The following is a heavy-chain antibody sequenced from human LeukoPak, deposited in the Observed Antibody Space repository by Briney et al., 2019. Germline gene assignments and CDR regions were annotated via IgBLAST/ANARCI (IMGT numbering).Heavy chain of an antibody. V-gene: IGHV4-39*01. D-gene: IGHD5-18*01. Sequence: NPSETLSLTCTVSGGSISSSSSYWGWIRQPPGKGLEWIGSIYYSGSTYYNPSLKSRVTISVDTSKNQFSLKLSSVTAADTAVYYCARQGGGGYSYGYELAYWGQGTLVTVSS. CDR3: ARQGGGGYSYGYELAY. CDR1: GGSISSSSSY. J-gene: IGHJ4*02. CDR2: IYYSGST.